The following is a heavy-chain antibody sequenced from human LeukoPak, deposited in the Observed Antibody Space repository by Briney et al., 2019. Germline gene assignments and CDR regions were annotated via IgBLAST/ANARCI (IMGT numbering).Heavy chain of an antibody. CDR1: GLTFSSYA. J-gene: IGHJ3*02. CDR2: ISGSGGTT. Sequence: GGSLRLSCAASGLTFSSYAMSWVRQAPGKGLEWVSAISGSGGTTYYADSVKGRFTISRDNSKNTLYLQMNSLRAEDSALYYCAKDIYCDSSSCSRGAFDIWGQGTMVTVSS. D-gene: IGHD2-2*01. CDR3: AKDIYCDSSSCSRGAFDI. V-gene: IGHV3-23*01.